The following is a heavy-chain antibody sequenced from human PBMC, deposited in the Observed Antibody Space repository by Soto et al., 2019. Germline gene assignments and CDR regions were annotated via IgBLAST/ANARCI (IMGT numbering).Heavy chain of an antibody. CDR1: GGSISRTDYY. CDR2: VYYSGTT. J-gene: IGHJ5*02. V-gene: IGHV4-30-4*01. D-gene: IGHD2-2*02. CDR3: ARDWGYCSSTSCYRGGKHWFDP. Sequence: QVQLQESGPGLMKPSQTLSLTCTVSGGSISRTDYYWSWIRQPPGKGLEWVGYVYYSGTTYYSPSLRSRLNISLDTSRNLFSQRLSSVTAADTAVYYCARDWGYCSSTSCYRGGKHWFDPWGQGTLVTVSS.